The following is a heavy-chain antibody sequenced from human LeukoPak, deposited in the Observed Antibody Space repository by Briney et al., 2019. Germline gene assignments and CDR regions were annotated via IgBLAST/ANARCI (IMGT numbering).Heavy chain of an antibody. CDR1: GFTFSSYS. CDR3: ARVSCSSTSCYAQYGMDV. D-gene: IGHD2-2*01. Sequence: GGSLRLSCAASGFTFSSYSMNWVRQAPGRGLEWVSSISSSSSYIYYADSVKGRFTISRDNAKNSLYLQMNSLRAEDTAVYYCARVSCSSTSCYAQYGMDVWGKGTTVTVS. CDR2: ISSSSSYI. V-gene: IGHV3-21*01. J-gene: IGHJ6*04.